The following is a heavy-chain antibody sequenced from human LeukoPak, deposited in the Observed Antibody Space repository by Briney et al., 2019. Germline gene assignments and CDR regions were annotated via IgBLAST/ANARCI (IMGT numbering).Heavy chain of an antibody. CDR2: IYLSGST. CDR3: ARDRHYYDSSGYFPYYYGMDV. J-gene: IGHJ6*02. V-gene: IGHV4-4*02. Sequence: PSGTLSLTCAVSGGSISSSNWWSWVRQPPGKGLEWIGEIYLSGSTNYNPSLKSRVTISVDKSKNQFSLKLSSVTAADTAVYYCARDRHYYDSSGYFPYYYGMDVWGQGTTVTVSS. D-gene: IGHD3-22*01. CDR1: GGSISSSNW.